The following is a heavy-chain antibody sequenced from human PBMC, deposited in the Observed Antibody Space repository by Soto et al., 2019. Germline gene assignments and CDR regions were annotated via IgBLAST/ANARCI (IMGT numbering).Heavy chain of an antibody. Sequence: PGGSLRLSCAASGFTFSNYAMSWVRQAPEKGLEWVSVISGSSGTTYYADSVKGRFTISRDNAKNSLYLQMNSLRDEDTAVYYCARDPQFYYNSSGYYNYFDYWGQGTLVTVSS. CDR2: ISGSSGTT. V-gene: IGHV3-23*01. CDR3: ARDPQFYYNSSGYYNYFDY. CDR1: GFTFSNYA. J-gene: IGHJ4*02. D-gene: IGHD3-22*01.